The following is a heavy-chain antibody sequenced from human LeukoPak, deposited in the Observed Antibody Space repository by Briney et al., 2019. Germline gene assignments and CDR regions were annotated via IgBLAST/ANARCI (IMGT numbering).Heavy chain of an antibody. D-gene: IGHD5-12*01. V-gene: IGHV1-18*01. J-gene: IGHJ6*02. CDR3: ARELRTYYYYYGMDV. CDR2: ISAYNGNT. Sequence: ASVTVSCKASGYTFTSYGISWVRQAPGQGGERMGWISAYNGNTNYAQKLQGRVTITTDTSTSTAYMELRSLRSDDTAVYYCARELRTYYYYYGMDVWGQGTTVTVSS. CDR1: GYTFTSYG.